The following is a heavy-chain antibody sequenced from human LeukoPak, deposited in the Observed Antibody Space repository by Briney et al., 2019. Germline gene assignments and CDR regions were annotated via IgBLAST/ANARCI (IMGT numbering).Heavy chain of an antibody. Sequence: GGSLRLSCIGSGFRFSSDAMSWVRQAPGKGLEWVSGISGSGGATYYIDPAKGRFSISRDNSKSTLYLRMTSLRAEDTAVYYCAKDYGDFGSSYFCAFDVWGPGTIVSVSS. CDR1: GFRFSSDA. J-gene: IGHJ3*01. CDR2: ISGSGGAT. V-gene: IGHV3-23*01. D-gene: IGHD3-3*01. CDR3: AKDYGDFGSSYFCAFDV.